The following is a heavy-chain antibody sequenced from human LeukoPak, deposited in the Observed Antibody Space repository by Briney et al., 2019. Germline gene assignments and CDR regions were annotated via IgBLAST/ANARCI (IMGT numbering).Heavy chain of an antibody. Sequence: PGRSLRLSCAASGFTSSSYAMHWVRQAPGKGLEWVAVISYDGSNKYYADSVKGRFTISRDNSKNTLYLQMNSLRAEDTAVYYCARGTYYGSDLDYWGQGTLVTVSS. CDR2: ISYDGSNK. V-gene: IGHV3-30-3*01. CDR3: ARGTYYGSDLDY. J-gene: IGHJ4*02. D-gene: IGHD3-10*01. CDR1: GFTSSSYA.